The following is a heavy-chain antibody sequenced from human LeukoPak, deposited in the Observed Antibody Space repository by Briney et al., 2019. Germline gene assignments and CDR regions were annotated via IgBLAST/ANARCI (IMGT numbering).Heavy chain of an antibody. J-gene: IGHJ3*02. CDR2: TRNKVNSYTT. Sequence: GGSLGLSCAVSGFTFSDHYMDWVRQAPGKGLEWVGRTRNKVNSYTTEYAASVKGRFTISRDDSKNSLYLQMNSLKTEDTAVYYCARGGSWDAFHIWGQGTMVTVSS. V-gene: IGHV3-72*01. D-gene: IGHD2-15*01. CDR1: GFTFSDHY. CDR3: ARGGSWDAFHI.